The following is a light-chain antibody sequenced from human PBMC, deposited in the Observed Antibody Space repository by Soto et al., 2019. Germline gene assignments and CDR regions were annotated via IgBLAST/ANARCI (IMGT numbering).Light chain of an antibody. CDR2: GAS. J-gene: IGKJ2*01. V-gene: IGKV3-15*01. Sequence: EIVMTQSPATLSVSPGERATLSCRASQSVSSNLAWYQQKPGQAPRLLIYGASTRATGIPARFSGSGSGTEFTLTISSLQSEDFAVYYCQQYSQWPLYTFGQGTKV. CDR1: QSVSSN. CDR3: QQYSQWPLYT.